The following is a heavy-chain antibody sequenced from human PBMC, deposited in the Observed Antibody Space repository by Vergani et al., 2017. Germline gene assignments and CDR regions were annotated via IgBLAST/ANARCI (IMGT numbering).Heavy chain of an antibody. CDR1: GGSIRSTFYY. J-gene: IGHJ3*02. CDR2: IKQDGSEK. CDR3: ARALVVPAAIGDAFDI. Sequence: LQLQESDPGLVKPSETLSLTCTVSGGSIRSTFYYWGWIRQPPGKGLEWVANIKQDGSEKYYVNSVKGRFTISRDNAKNSLYLQMNSLRAEDTAVYYCARALVVPAAIGDAFDIWGQGTMVTVSS. D-gene: IGHD2-2*02. V-gene: IGHV3-7*01.